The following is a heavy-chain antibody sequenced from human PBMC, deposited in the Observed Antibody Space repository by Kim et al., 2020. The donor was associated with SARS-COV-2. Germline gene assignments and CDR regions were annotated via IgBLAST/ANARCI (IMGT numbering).Heavy chain of an antibody. D-gene: IGHD4-17*01. CDR3: ARGDYGDYVVKY. CDR2: INPIGGST. V-gene: IGHV1-46*01. J-gene: IGHJ4*02. CDR1: GYTFTNYY. Sequence: ASVKVSCRASGYTFTNYYIHWVRQAPGQGLEWMGKINPIGGSTSSAQDFQGRVTMTRDTSTSTVYMELNSLRSEDTAVYYCARGDYGDYVVKYWGQGTLVTVSS.